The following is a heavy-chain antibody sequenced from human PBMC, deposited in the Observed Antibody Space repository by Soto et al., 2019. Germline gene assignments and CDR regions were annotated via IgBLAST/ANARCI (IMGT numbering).Heavy chain of an antibody. D-gene: IGHD2-8*01. V-gene: IGHV4-59*12. Sequence: SETLSLTCTVSGGSISSYYWSWIRQPPGKGLEWIGYIYYSGSTNYNPSLKSRVTISVDTSKNQFSLKRSSVTAADTAVYYCARRVFPWGQGTLVTVAS. CDR2: IYYSGST. J-gene: IGHJ5*02. CDR1: GGSISSYY. CDR3: ARRVFP.